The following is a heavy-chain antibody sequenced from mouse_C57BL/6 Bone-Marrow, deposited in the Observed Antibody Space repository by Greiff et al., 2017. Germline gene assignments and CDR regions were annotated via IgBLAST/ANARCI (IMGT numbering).Heavy chain of an antibody. Sequence: DVKLVESGGDLVKPGGSLKLSCAASGFTFSSYGMSWVRQTPDKRLEWVATISSGGSYTYYPDSVKGRFTISRDNAKNTLYLQMSSLKSEDTAMYYCARQTTVVYFDYWGQGTTLTVSS. V-gene: IGHV5-6*02. CDR1: GFTFSSYG. J-gene: IGHJ2*01. D-gene: IGHD1-1*01. CDR3: ARQTTVVYFDY. CDR2: ISSGGSYT.